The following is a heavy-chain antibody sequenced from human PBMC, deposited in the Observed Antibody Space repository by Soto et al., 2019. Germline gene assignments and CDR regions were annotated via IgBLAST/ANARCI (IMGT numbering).Heavy chain of an antibody. V-gene: IGHV1-3*01. J-gene: IGHJ5*02. CDR3: ARAVWGYCSGGSCSWFDP. CDR2: INAGNGNT. Sequence: GASVKVSCKASGYTFTSYAMHWVRQAPGQRLEWMGWINAGNGNTKYSQKFQGRVTITRDTSASTAYMELSSLRSEDTAVYYCARAVWGYCSGGSCSWFDPWGQGTLVTVSS. CDR1: GYTFTSYA. D-gene: IGHD2-15*01.